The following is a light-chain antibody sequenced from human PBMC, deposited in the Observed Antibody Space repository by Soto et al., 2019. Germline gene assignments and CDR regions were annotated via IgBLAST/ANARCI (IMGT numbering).Light chain of an antibody. CDR2: AAP. CDR1: QGISSW. CDR3: QQANSFPWT. J-gene: IGKJ1*01. Sequence: DIQMTQSPSSVSASVGDRVTITCRASQGISSWLVWYQQKPGKAPKLLIYAAPSLQSGVPSRFSGSGSGTDFTLIISSLQPEDFATYYCQQANSFPWTFGQGTKVEIK. V-gene: IGKV1-12*01.